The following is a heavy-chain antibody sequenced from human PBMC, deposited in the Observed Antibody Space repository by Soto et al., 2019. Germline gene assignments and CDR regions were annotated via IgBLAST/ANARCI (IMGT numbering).Heavy chain of an antibody. CDR1: GGTFSNYP. D-gene: IGHD2-15*01. CDR2: VIPIFGTV. J-gene: IGHJ2*01. CDR3: ASGNHRLLQLWYFDL. V-gene: IGHV1-69*12. Sequence: QVQLVQSGAEVKKPGSSVKVSCKASGGTFSNYPIRWVRQAPGQGLEWMGGVIPIFGTVNYAQKFQGRVTITADESTSTTYMELSSLSSEDTAVYYCASGNHRLLQLWYFDLWGRGTLVTVSS.